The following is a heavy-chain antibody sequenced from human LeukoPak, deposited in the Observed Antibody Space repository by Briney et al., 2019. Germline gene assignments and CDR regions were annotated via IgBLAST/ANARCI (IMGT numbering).Heavy chain of an antibody. CDR3: ARATMDYYMDV. J-gene: IGHJ6*03. Sequence: GGSLRLSCAATGFTYSSHFMHWVRQATGKGLEWVSAIGTAGDTYYPGSVKGRFTISRENAKNSLYLQMNSLRAGDTAVYYCARATMDYYMDVWGKGTTVTVSS. CDR2: IGTAGDT. D-gene: IGHD1-1*01. V-gene: IGHV3-13*01. CDR1: GFTYSSHF.